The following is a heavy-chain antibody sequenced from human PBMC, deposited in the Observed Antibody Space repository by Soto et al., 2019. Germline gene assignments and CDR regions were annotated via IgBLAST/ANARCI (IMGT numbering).Heavy chain of an antibody. CDR1: GGSINSGDYY. CDR2: IYYSGST. Sequence: SETLSLTCTVSGGSINSGDYYWNWIRQPPGKGLEWIGYIYYSGSTYYNPSLKSRVTISIDTSKNQFSLKLSSVTAADTAVYYCARSGYSYGPNPLLYWGQGTLVTVSS. V-gene: IGHV4-30-4*01. D-gene: IGHD5-18*01. CDR3: ARSGYSYGPNPLLY. J-gene: IGHJ4*02.